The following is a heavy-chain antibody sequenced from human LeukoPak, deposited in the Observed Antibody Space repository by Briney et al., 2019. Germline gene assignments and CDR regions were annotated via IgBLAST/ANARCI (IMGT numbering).Heavy chain of an antibody. D-gene: IGHD3-3*01. CDR3: ARGDYDFWSGYLSFDY. Sequence: GGSLRLSCAASGFTFSSYAMHWVRQAPGKGLEWVAVISYDGSNKYYADSVKGRFTISRDNSKNTLYLQMNSLRAEGTAVYYCARGDYDFWSGYLSFDYWGQGTLVTVSS. V-gene: IGHV3-30-3*01. J-gene: IGHJ4*02. CDR1: GFTFSSYA. CDR2: ISYDGSNK.